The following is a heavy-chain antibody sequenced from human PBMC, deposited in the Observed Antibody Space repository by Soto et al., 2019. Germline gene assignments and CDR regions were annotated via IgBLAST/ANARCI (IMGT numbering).Heavy chain of an antibody. J-gene: IGHJ3*01. CDR3: ATLPCIVVNDLCYNVFDL. CDR1: GITRSNYV. CDR2: ISGDGDGT. D-gene: IGHD2-8*01. Sequence: EVQLLESGGVLTQPGGSLRLSCAASGITRSNYVLSWVLQAPGKGLELVSAISGDGDGTYYADSVQCRFTISRDNSKNTLSLQMNSLRAEDTAVYFCATLPCIVVNDLCYNVFDLWCQGTMVTVSS. V-gene: IGHV3-23*01.